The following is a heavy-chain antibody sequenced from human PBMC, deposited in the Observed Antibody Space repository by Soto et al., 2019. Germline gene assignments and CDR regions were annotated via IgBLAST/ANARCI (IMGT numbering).Heavy chain of an antibody. CDR3: AARKVTKPNDAFDI. Sequence: PGGSLRLSCTVSGFMFSNYAMTWVRQAPGKGLEWVSAINPGGENTYYADSLEGRFTISRDNSKNTLYLQMSSLRAEDTAVYYCAARKVTKPNDAFDIWGQGTMVTVSS. CDR2: INPGGENT. D-gene: IGHD4-17*01. J-gene: IGHJ3*02. V-gene: IGHV3-23*01. CDR1: GFMFSNYA.